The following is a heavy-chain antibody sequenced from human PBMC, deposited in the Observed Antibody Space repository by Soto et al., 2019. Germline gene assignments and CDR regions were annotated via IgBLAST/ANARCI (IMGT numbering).Heavy chain of an antibody. CDR1: GGSISSSSYY. CDR3: ARHLGTSAWFGDYYYYYGMDV. J-gene: IGHJ6*02. Sequence: SETLSLTCTVSGGSISSSSYYWGWIRQPPGKGLEWIGSIYYSGSTYYNPSLKSRVTISVDTSKNQFSLKLSSVTAADTAVYYCARHLGTSAWFGDYYYYYGMDVWGQGTTVTVSS. V-gene: IGHV4-39*01. D-gene: IGHD3-10*01. CDR2: IYYSGST.